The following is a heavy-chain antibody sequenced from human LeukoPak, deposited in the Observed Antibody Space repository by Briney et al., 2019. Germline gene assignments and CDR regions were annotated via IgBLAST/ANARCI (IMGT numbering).Heavy chain of an antibody. J-gene: IGHJ4*02. CDR3: ARDGGKYYDSSGYPLEY. V-gene: IGHV1-2*06. CDR2: INPNSGGT. Sequence: ASVKVSCKASGYTFTGYYMHWVRQAPGQGLEWMGRINPNSGGTNYAQKFQGRVTMTRDTSISTAYMELSRLRSDDTAVYYCARDGGKYYDSSGYPLEYWGQGTLVTVSS. CDR1: GYTFTGYY. D-gene: IGHD3-22*01.